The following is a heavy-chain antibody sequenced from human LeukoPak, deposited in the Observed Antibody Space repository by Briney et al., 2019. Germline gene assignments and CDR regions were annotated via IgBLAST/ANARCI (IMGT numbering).Heavy chain of an antibody. Sequence: PSETLSLTCTVSVRSVSNDNYYWSWIRQPPGKGLEWIGNIYHTGGTNYNPSLSSRVTLSLDTSKNQFSLTLNSVTAADTAIYYCTGDNDANWSYSWGQGTLVTVSS. CDR3: TGDNDANWSYS. V-gene: IGHV4-61*01. J-gene: IGHJ5*01. CDR2: IYHTGGT. CDR1: VRSVSNDNYY.